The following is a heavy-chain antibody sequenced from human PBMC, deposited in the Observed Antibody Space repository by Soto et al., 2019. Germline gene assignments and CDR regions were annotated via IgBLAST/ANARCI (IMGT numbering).Heavy chain of an antibody. D-gene: IGHD2-2*01. CDR1: GFTFSNYA. CDR3: AGLPPHYYYYGMDV. CDR2: ISGRGGST. V-gene: IGHV3-23*01. Sequence: GGSLRLSCAASGFTFSNYAMSWVRQAPGKGLEWVSSISGRGGSTYADSVKGRFTISRDNSKNTLYLQMSSLRAEDTAVYYCAGLPPHYYYYGMDVWGQGTTVTVSS. J-gene: IGHJ6*02.